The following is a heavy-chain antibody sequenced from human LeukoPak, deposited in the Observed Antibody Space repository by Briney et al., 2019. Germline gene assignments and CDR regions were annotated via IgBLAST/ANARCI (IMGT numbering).Heavy chain of an antibody. CDR3: AKDMGCSSTSCPRAYYYYYGMDV. J-gene: IGHJ6*02. CDR2: ISWDGGST. D-gene: IGHD2-2*01. Sequence: GGSLRLSCAASGFTFDDYTMHWVCQAPGKGLEWVSLISWDGGSTYYADSVKGRFTISRDNSKNSLYLQMNSLRTEDTALYYCAKDMGCSSTSCPRAYYYYYGMDVWGQGTTVTVSS. CDR1: GFTFDDYT. V-gene: IGHV3-43*01.